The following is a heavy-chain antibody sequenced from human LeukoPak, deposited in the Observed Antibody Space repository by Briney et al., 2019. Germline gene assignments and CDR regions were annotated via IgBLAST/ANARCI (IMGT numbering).Heavy chain of an antibody. D-gene: IGHD5-18*01. J-gene: IGHJ4*02. V-gene: IGHV1-69*13. Sequence: SVKVSCTASGGTFSSYAISWVRQAPGQGLEWMGGIIPIFGTANYAQKFQGRVTITADESTSTAYMELSSLRSEDMAVYYCARAREYSYDNYYFDYWGQGTLVTVSS. CDR3: ARAREYSYDNYYFDY. CDR2: IIPIFGTA. CDR1: GGTFSSYA.